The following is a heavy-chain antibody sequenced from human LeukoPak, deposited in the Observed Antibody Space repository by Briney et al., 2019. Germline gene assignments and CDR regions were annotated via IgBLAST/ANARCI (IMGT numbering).Heavy chain of an antibody. J-gene: IGHJ4*02. V-gene: IGHV3-23*01. CDR1: GFTFSSYA. CDR2: ISGSGGNT. D-gene: IGHD3-22*01. Sequence: PGGSLRLSCAASGFTFSSYAMSWVRQAPGKGLEWVSVISGSGGNTYYADSVKGRFTISKDNSKNTLYLQLNSLRAEDTAVYYCARVSYYDSSGYYFLSYVDYWGQGTLVTVSS. CDR3: ARVSYYDSSGYYFLSYVDY.